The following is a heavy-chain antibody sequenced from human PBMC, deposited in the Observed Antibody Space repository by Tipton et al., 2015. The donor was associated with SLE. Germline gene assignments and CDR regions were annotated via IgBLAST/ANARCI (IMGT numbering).Heavy chain of an antibody. J-gene: IGHJ3*02. CDR1: GGSISSGSYY. D-gene: IGHD3-22*01. Sequence: TLSLTCTVSGGSISSGSYYWSWIRQPAGKGLEWIGRIYTSGSTNYNPSPKSRVTISVDTSKNQFSLKLSSVTAADTAVYYCAREDYDSSGYLNDAFDIWGQGTMVTVSS. CDR3: AREDYDSSGYLNDAFDI. V-gene: IGHV4-61*02. CDR2: IYTSGST.